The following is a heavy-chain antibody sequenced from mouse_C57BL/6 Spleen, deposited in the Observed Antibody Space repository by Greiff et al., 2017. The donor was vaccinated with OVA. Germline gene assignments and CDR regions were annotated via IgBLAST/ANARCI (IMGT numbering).Heavy chain of an antibody. D-gene: IGHD2-5*01. CDR1: GFSFSDYY. J-gene: IGHJ2*01. Sequence: EVHLVESEGGLVQPGSSMKLSCTASGFSFSDYYVAWVRQVPEKGLEWVANINYDGSRTYYLDSLKSRFIISRDNAKNILYLQMSSLKSEDTATYYCARYGYYSNYEDYFDYWGQGTTLTVSS. CDR3: ARYGYYSNYEDYFDY. CDR2: INYDGSRT. V-gene: IGHV5-16*01.